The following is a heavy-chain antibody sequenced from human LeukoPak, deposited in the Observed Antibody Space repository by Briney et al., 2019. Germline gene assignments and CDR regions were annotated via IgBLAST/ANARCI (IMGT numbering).Heavy chain of an antibody. V-gene: IGHV1-2*02. Sequence: ASVKVSCKASGYTFAVYYIHWVRQAPGQGLEWLGWVSPNSGGTNYAQKFQGRVTMTSDTSISTAYMELRSLRSDDTAVYYCAGDYFGSGSQLIDPWGQGTLVTVSS. D-gene: IGHD3-10*01. CDR2: VSPNSGGT. J-gene: IGHJ5*02. CDR3: AGDYFGSGSQLIDP. CDR1: GYTFAVYY.